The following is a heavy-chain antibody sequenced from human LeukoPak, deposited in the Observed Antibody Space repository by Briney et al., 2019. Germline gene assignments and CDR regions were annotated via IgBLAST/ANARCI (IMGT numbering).Heavy chain of an antibody. J-gene: IGHJ4*02. CDR2: IRSRRDTYAT. CDR1: GFTFSGSA. V-gene: IGHV3-73*01. D-gene: IGHD5-18*01. CDR3: ARVSSRIQLWFILDY. Sequence: GGSLRLSCAASGFTFSGSAIHWVRQASGKGLEWVARIRSRRDTYATAYAASVKGRFTISRDDSNNTAYLQMNSLKTEDTAVYYCARVSSRIQLWFILDYWGQGTLVTVSS.